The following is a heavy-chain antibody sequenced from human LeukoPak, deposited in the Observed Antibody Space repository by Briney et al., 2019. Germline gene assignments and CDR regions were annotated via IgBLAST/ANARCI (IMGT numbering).Heavy chain of an antibody. CDR2: ISSSSSYI. D-gene: IGHD4-17*01. V-gene: IGHV3-21*01. J-gene: IGHJ4*02. CDR1: GFTFSSYS. CDR3: ARDRRWNGDYNDSDY. Sequence: GGSLRLSCAASGFTFSSYSMNWVRQAPGKGLEWVSSISSSSSYIYYADSVKGRFTISRDNAKNSLYLQMNSLRAEDTAVYYCARDRRWNGDYNDSDYWGQEPLVTVSS.